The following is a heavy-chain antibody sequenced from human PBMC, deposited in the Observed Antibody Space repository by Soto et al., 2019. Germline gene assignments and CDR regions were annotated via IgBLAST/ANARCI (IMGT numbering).Heavy chain of an antibody. CDR1: GFTFSDYY. J-gene: IGHJ4*02. CDR2: ISSSGSTI. D-gene: IGHD2-21*01. V-gene: IGHV3-11*01. Sequence: GGSLRLSCAASGFTFSDYYMSWIRQAPGKGLEWVSYISSSGSTIYYADSVKGRFPISRDNAKNSLYLQMNSLRAEDTAVYYCARDFVEVRAVDYWGQGTLVTVSA. CDR3: ARDFVEVRAVDY.